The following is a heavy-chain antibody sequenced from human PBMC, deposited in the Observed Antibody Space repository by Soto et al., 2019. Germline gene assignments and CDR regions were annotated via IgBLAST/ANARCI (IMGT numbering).Heavy chain of an antibody. D-gene: IGHD3-10*01. CDR1: GFTFSSYG. J-gene: IGHJ4*02. V-gene: IGHV3-33*01. CDR2: IWYDGSNK. Sequence: QVQLVESGGGVVQPGRSLRLSCAASGFTFSSYGMHWVRQAPGKGLEWVAVIWYDGSNKYYADSVKGRFTISRDNSKNTLYLQMNSLRAEDTAVYYGARVFRPNYYGSGSYYLAYWGQGTLVTVSS. CDR3: ARVFRPNYYGSGSYYLAY.